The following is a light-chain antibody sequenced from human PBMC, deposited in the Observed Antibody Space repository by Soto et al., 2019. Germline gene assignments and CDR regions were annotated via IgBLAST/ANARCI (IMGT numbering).Light chain of an antibody. CDR2: QNN. CDR3: QAWDSSTGV. Sequence: SYELTQHPSVSVSPGQTASITCSGDKLGDKYACWYQQKPGQSPVLVIYQNNKRPSGIPERFSGSNSGNTATLTISGTQAMDEADYYCQAWDSSTGVFGTGTKLTVL. CDR1: KLGDKY. V-gene: IGLV3-1*01. J-gene: IGLJ1*01.